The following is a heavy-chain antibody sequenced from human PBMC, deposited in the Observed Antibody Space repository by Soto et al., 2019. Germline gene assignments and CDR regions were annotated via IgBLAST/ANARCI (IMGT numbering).Heavy chain of an antibody. CDR3: AKDLKWDCTNAVFFDFGD. CDR2: INGGGGRT. CDR1: GFTFSTYA. D-gene: IGHD2-8*01. V-gene: IGHV3-23*01. J-gene: IGHJ4*02. Sequence: EVQLWESGGALVQPGGSLRLSCAASGFTFSTYAMSWVRQAPGKGLEWVSAINGGGGRTSYVDSVRGRFTISRDNSKNSLYLQMNSLRADDTAVYYCAKDLKWDCTNAVFFDFGDWGQGTLVTVSS.